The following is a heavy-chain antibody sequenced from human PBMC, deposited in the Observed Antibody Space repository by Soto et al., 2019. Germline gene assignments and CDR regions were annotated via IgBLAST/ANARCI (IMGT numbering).Heavy chain of an antibody. CDR3: ARASGYSYGYSDY. CDR1: GGSIRSYY. Sequence: SETLSLTCTVSGGSIRSYYWSWIRQPPGKGLEWIGYVYYSGSTNYNPSLKSRVTISVDTSKNQVSLKLSSVTAADTAVYYCARASGYSYGYSDYWGQGTQVTVS. J-gene: IGHJ4*02. CDR2: VYYSGST. V-gene: IGHV4-59*01. D-gene: IGHD5-18*01.